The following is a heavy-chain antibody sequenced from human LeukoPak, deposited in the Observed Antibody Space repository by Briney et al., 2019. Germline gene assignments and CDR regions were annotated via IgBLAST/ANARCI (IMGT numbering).Heavy chain of an antibody. CDR2: ISGSGGST. CDR1: GFTFSSYA. J-gene: IGHJ5*02. CDR3: AKGYNWNYLGNWFEP. D-gene: IGHD1-7*01. V-gene: IGHV3-23*01. Sequence: GGSLRLSCAASGFTFSSYAMSWVRRAPGKGLEWVSGISGSGGSTYYVDSVKGRFTISRDNSRNTLYQQMNSLRAEDTAVYFCAKGYNWNYLGNWFEPWGQGTLVTVSS.